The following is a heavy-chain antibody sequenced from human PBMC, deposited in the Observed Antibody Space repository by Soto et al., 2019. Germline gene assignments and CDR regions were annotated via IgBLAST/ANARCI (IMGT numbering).Heavy chain of an antibody. V-gene: IGHV3-30*18. CDR1: GFTFSSYG. CDR2: ISYDGSNK. CDR3: AKVHSLRGTHWYFDL. Sequence: GGSLRLSCAASGFTFSSYGMHWVRQAPGKGLEWVAVISYDGSNKYYADSVKGRFTISRDNSKNTLYLQMNSLRAEDTAVYYCAKVHSLRGTHWYFDLWGRGTLVTVSS. J-gene: IGHJ2*01. D-gene: IGHD3-16*01.